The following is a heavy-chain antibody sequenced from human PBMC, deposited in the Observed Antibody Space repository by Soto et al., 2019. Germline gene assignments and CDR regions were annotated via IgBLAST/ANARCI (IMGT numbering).Heavy chain of an antibody. CDR1: GGSITDYS. CDR3: ARDQGVVVTADNWFDH. V-gene: IGHV4-4*07. Sequence: SGTLSLTCTVSGGSITDYSWVWIRQPAGKGLEWIGRIFSSGSTNYNPSLKGRITMSLDTSKNQFSLKLNSATATDTAVYFCARDQGVVVTADNWFDHSGQGILVTVS. CDR2: IFSSGST. J-gene: IGHJ5*02. D-gene: IGHD2-21*02.